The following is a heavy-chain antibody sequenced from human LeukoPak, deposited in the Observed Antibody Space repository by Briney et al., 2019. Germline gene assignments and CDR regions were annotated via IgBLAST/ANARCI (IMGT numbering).Heavy chain of an antibody. CDR1: GYTFTGYY. Sequence: GASVKVSCKASGYTFTGYYMHWVRQAPGQGLEWMGWINPNSGGTNYAQKFQGRVTMTRNTSISTAYMELSSLRSEDTAVYYCARGYKRGTVTYFWSRGALIDYWGQGTLVTVSS. J-gene: IGHJ4*02. V-gene: IGHV1-2*02. CDR2: INPNSGGT. CDR3: ARGYKRGTVTYFWSRGALIDY. D-gene: IGHD4-17*01.